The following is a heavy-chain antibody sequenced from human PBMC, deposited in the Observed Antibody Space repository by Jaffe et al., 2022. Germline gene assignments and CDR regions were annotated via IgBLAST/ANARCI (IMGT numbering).Heavy chain of an antibody. J-gene: IGHJ3*02. Sequence: EVQLVESGGGLVQPGGSLRLSCAASGFTFSSYSMNWVRQAPGKGLEWVSYISSSSSTIYYADSVKGRFTISRDNAKNSLYLQMNSLRAEDTAVYYCAREGRHYDILTGYYMLDAFDIWGQGTMVTVSS. CDR1: GFTFSSYS. D-gene: IGHD3-9*01. CDR2: ISSSSSTI. V-gene: IGHV3-48*01. CDR3: AREGRHYDILTGYYMLDAFDI.